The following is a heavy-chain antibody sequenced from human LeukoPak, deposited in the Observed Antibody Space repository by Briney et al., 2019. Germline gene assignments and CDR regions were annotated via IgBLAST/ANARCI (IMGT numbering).Heavy chain of an antibody. Sequence: GASVKVSCKASGGTFSYYGINWVRQAPGQGLEWMGGISLIFDSANCAQKFQGRVTIIADESTSTVYMELSSLRSEDTAVYYCARASAAAGESAFDIWGQGTMVTVSS. D-gene: IGHD6-13*01. J-gene: IGHJ3*02. V-gene: IGHV1-69*13. CDR1: GGTFSYYG. CDR3: ARASAAAGESAFDI. CDR2: ISLIFDSA.